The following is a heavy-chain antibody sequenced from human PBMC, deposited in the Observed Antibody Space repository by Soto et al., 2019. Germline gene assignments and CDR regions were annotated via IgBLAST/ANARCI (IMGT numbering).Heavy chain of an antibody. CDR3: AKELGYSYGYGMDV. J-gene: IGHJ6*02. V-gene: IGHV3-30*18. D-gene: IGHD5-18*01. CDR2: ISYDGSEK. CDR1: GFAFSSYG. Sequence: QEQLVESGGGVVQPGRSLRLSCAASGFAFSSYGMYWVRHASGKGLEWVALISYDGSEKDYGDSVKGRFTISRDNSKNTLYLQMNSLRPEDTAVYYCAKELGYSYGYGMDVWGQGTTVTVSS.